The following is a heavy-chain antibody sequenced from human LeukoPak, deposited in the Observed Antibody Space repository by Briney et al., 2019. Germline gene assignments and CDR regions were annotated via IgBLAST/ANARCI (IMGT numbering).Heavy chain of an antibody. V-gene: IGHV3-48*03. J-gene: IGHJ5*02. CDR3: ARGYYYDSSGYSNWFDP. CDR2: ISSSGSTI. CDR1: GFTFSSYE. Sequence: PGGSLRLSCAASGFTFSSYEMNWVRQAPGKGQEWVSYISSSGSTIYYADSVKGRFTISRDNAKNSLYLQMNSLRAEDTAVYYCARGYYYDSSGYSNWFDPWGQGTLVTVSS. D-gene: IGHD3-22*01.